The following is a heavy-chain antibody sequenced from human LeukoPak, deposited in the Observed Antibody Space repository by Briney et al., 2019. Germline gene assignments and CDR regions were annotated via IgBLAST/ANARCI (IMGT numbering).Heavy chain of an antibody. J-gene: IGHJ5*02. Sequence: SETLSLTCTVSGGSISSSSYYWGWIRQPPGKGLEWIGSIYYSGSTYYNPSLKSRVTISVDTSKNQFSLKLSSVTAADTAVYYCARQYDFWSGSNWFDPWGQGTLVTVSS. V-gene: IGHV4-39*07. CDR2: IYYSGST. CDR1: GGSISSSSYY. D-gene: IGHD3-3*01. CDR3: ARQYDFWSGSNWFDP.